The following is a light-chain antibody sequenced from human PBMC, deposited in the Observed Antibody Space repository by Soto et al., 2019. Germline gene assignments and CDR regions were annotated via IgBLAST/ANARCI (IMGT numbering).Light chain of an antibody. CDR2: VAS. CDR3: QQLNSYPLT. Sequence: DIQMTQSPPTLPASAGDRVTITCRASQGISTSLAWYQQIPGKAPKLLIYVASTLQSGVPSRFSGSGSGTDFTLTISSLQPEDVATYYCQQLNSYPLTFGGGTKVDIK. J-gene: IGKJ4*01. CDR1: QGISTS. V-gene: IGKV1-9*01.